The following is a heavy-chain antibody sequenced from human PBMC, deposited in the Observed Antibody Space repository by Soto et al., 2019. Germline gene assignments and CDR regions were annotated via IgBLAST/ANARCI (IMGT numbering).Heavy chain of an antibody. J-gene: IGHJ4*02. CDR1: GYTFTTYT. D-gene: IGHD3-10*01. Sequence: QVQLVQSGAEVKKPGASVKISCKASGYTFTTYTMHWVRQAPGHGLEWMGWLNPGNGITKYSENFKGRVTISRDTSATTAYMELTSLTSEDTAVYYCARDIARSYKALDYWGQGSLVSVSS. V-gene: IGHV1-3*01. CDR3: ARDIARSYKALDY. CDR2: LNPGNGIT.